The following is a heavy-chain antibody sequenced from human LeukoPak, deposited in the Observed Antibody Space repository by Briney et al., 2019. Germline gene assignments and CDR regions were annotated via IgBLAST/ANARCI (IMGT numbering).Heavy chain of an antibody. J-gene: IGHJ4*02. CDR1: GFTFGDYA. D-gene: IGHD3-10*01. CDR3: TRLPTYYLYCFDY. Sequence: GGSLRLSCTASGFTFGDYAMSWVRQAPGKGLEWVGFIRSKAYGGTTEYAASVKGRFTISRDDSKSIAYLQMNSLKTEDTAVYYCTRLPTYYLYCFDYWGQGTLVTVSS. CDR2: IRSKAYGGTT. V-gene: IGHV3-49*04.